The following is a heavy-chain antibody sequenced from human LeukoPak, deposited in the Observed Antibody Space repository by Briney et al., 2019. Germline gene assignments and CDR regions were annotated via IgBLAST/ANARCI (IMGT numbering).Heavy chain of an antibody. Sequence: GGSLRLSCAASGFTFSSYAMHWVRQAPGKGLEWVAVISYDGSNKYYADSVKGRFTISRDNAKNSLYLQMNSLRAEDTAVYYCARVGPWVNPDYYYSYMDVWAKGTTVTVSS. D-gene: IGHD1-14*01. CDR1: GFTFSSYA. CDR2: ISYDGSNK. J-gene: IGHJ6*03. CDR3: ARVGPWVNPDYYYSYMDV. V-gene: IGHV3-30*04.